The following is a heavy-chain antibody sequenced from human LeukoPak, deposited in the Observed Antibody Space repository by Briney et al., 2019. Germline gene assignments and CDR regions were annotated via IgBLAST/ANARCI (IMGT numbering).Heavy chain of an antibody. CDR1: RFTFSSYA. CDR2: ISYDGSNK. V-gene: IGHV3-30-3*01. J-gene: IGHJ3*02. D-gene: IGHD2-2*01. CDR3: ARVDCSSTSCHLAGGAFDI. Sequence: GRSLRLSCAASRFTFSSYAMHWVRQAPGKGLEWVAVISYDGSNKYYADSVKGRFTISRDNSKNTLYLQMNSLRAEDTAVYYCARVDCSSTSCHLAGGAFDIWGQGTMVTVSS.